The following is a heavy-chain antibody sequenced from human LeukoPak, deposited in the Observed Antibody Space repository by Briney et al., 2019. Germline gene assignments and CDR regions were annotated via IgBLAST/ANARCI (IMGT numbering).Heavy chain of an antibody. CDR3: ARVLSPGYCSGGSCQGHAFDI. CDR2: INPNSGGT. CDR1: GYTFTSYG. D-gene: IGHD2-15*01. Sequence: ASVKVSCKASGYTFTSYGISWVRQAPGQGLEWMGWINPNSGGTNYAQKFQGRVTMTRDTSISTAYMELSRLRSDDTAVYYCARVLSPGYCSGGSCQGHAFDIWGQGTMVTVSS. J-gene: IGHJ3*02. V-gene: IGHV1-2*02.